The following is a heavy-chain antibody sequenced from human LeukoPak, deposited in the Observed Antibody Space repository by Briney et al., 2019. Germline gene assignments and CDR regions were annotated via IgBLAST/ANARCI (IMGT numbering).Heavy chain of an antibody. CDR3: ARGGLRVMVYRLYYMDV. V-gene: IGHV1-46*01. CDR2: INPSGGST. Sequence: ASVKVSCKTSGYTFTSYYIHWVRQAPGQGLEWMGIINPSGGSTSYAQKFQGRVTMTRDTSISTAYMELTRLRSDDTAVYYCARGGLRVMVYRLYYMDVWGKGTTVTVSS. D-gene: IGHD2-8*01. CDR1: GYTFTSYY. J-gene: IGHJ6*03.